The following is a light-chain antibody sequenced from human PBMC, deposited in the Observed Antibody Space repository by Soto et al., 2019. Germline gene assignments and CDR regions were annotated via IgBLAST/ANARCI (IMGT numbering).Light chain of an antibody. V-gene: IGLV1-40*01. CDR2: GDT. Sequence: QAVVTQPPSVSGAPGQRVTISCTGSSSNIGAGYDAHWYQQLPGKVPKLLIYGDTNRPSGVPDRFSGSKSGTSASLAITGLQPEDEADYYCQSYDNSLSAPVFGAGTKVTVL. CDR1: SSNIGAGYD. J-gene: IGLJ1*01. CDR3: QSYDNSLSAPV.